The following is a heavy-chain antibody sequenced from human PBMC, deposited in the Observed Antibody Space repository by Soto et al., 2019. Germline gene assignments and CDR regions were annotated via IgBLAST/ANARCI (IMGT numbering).Heavy chain of an antibody. CDR2: ITSSSTTI. J-gene: IGHJ5*02. CDR3: ARDNGLAGSFDP. D-gene: IGHD6-13*01. V-gene: IGHV3-48*02. CDR1: GFTFSSYS. Sequence: LRLSCAASGFTFSSYSMNWVRQAPGKGPEWISYITSSSTTIFYADSVKGRFTISRDNAKNSLYLQMNSLRDEDTAVYYCARDNGLAGSFDPWGQGTLVTVSS.